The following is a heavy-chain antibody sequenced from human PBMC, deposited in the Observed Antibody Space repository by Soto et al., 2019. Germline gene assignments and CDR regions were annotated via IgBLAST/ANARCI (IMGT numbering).Heavy chain of an antibody. Sequence: VSGPTLVNPTETLTLTCTFSGFSITSPGMSVSWIRHPPGRALEWLALIYWDDDKRYSPSLKSRLTITKDTSKNQVVLTMTNMDPVDTATYYCAHSSYDFDSSGQNLSFDYWGQGTLVTVSS. CDR3: AHSSYDFDSSGQNLSFDY. CDR1: GFSITSPGMS. V-gene: IGHV2-5*08. J-gene: IGHJ4*02. D-gene: IGHD3-22*01. CDR2: IYWDDDK.